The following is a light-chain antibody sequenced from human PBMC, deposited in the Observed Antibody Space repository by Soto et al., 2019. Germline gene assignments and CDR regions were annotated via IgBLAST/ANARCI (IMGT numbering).Light chain of an antibody. J-gene: IGLJ1*01. CDR3: NTYTGTASRYA. V-gene: IGLV2-14*01. CDR1: SSDVGTYNY. CDR2: DVT. Sequence: QSALTQPASVSGFPGRSITISCTGTSSDVGTYNYVSWYQQYPGKAPKLMIYDVTNRPSGVSNRFSGSKSGNTASLTISGLRAEDEADYYCNTYTGTASRYAFGTGTKVTVL.